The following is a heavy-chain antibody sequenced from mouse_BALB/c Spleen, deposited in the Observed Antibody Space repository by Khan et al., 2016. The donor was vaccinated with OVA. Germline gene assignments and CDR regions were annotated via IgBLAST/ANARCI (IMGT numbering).Heavy chain of an antibody. Sequence: QVTLKESGPGILQPSQTLSLTCSFSGFSLNTFGMGVSWIRQPSGKGLEVLAHIYWDDDKHYNQYLKRRLTISKDTSNNLVFPKITNVDTADTATYYRARRAGVYYGSSYGYFDVWGAGTTVTGSS. CDR1: GFSLNTFGMG. J-gene: IGHJ1*01. V-gene: IGHV8-9*01. CDR2: IYWDDDK. CDR3: ARRAGVYYGSSYGYFDV. D-gene: IGHD1-1*01.